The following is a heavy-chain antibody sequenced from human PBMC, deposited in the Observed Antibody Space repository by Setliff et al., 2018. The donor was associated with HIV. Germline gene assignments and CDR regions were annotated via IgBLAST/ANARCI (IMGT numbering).Heavy chain of an antibody. V-gene: IGHV3-74*01. CDR1: GFNLRNYW. CDR2: ISLDGSST. Sequence: GGSLRLSCAASGFNLRNYWMNWVRQAPGKGLEWVGRISLDGSSTTHADAVKGRFTISRDNGKNTVYLQMNSLRPEDTAVYHCALVGGITAPPDGFDIWGQGTMVTVSS. D-gene: IGHD3-22*01. J-gene: IGHJ3*02. CDR3: ALVGGITAPPDGFDI.